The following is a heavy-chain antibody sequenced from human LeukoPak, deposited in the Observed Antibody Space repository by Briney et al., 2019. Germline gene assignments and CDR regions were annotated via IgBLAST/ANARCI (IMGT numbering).Heavy chain of an antibody. CDR2: IDPRDSYS. D-gene: IGHD6-19*01. J-gene: IGHJ5*02. V-gene: IGHV5-10-1*01. CDR1: GYSFTNYW. CDR3: ERLGEEWLVHNWFDP. Sequence: RGESLRISCKGFGYSFTNYWITWVRQMPGKGLEWMGRIDPRDSYSNYSPSFQGHVTISVDKSINTVYLHWNSLKASDTAMYYCERLGEEWLVHNWFDPWGQGTLVTVSS.